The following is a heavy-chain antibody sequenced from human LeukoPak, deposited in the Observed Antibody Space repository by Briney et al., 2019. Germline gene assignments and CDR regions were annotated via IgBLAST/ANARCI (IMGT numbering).Heavy chain of an antibody. CDR2: IHYSGTT. J-gene: IGHJ4*02. D-gene: IGHD1-26*01. CDR3: ARQIVGPIHFDY. Sequence: PSETLSLTCTVSGYSISSGYYWGWIRQPLGKGLEWIGIIHYSGTTYHNPSLKSRVTISVDTSKNQFSLKLSSVTAADTAVYYCARQIVGPIHFDYWGQGTLVTVSS. CDR1: GYSISSGYY. V-gene: IGHV4-38-2*02.